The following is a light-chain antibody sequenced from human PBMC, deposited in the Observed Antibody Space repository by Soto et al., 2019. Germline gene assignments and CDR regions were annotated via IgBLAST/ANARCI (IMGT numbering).Light chain of an antibody. CDR3: QNYNSAPRT. Sequence: DIQMTHSPSSLSASVGDRVTITCRASQGISNDLAWYQQKPGKVPKLLIYAASTLESGVPSRFSGRGSGKDFALTISSLQPEDVATHYCQNYNSAPRTFGPGTKVEIX. CDR2: AAS. V-gene: IGKV1-27*01. J-gene: IGKJ1*01. CDR1: QGISND.